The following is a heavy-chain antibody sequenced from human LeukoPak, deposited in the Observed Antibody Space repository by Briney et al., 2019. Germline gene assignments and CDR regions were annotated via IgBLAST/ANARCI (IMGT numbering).Heavy chain of an antibody. CDR1: RFTFSNAW. J-gene: IGHJ3*02. CDR3: TAKTKYYDFWSGYSGDDAFDI. D-gene: IGHD3-3*01. V-gene: IGHV3-15*01. Sequence: GGSLRLSCAASRFTFSNAWMSWVRQAPGKGLEWVGRIKSKTDGGTTDYAAPVKGRFTISRDDSKNTLYLQMNSLKTEHTAVYYCTAKTKYYDFWSGYSGDDAFDIWGQGTMVTVSS. CDR2: IKSKTDGGTT.